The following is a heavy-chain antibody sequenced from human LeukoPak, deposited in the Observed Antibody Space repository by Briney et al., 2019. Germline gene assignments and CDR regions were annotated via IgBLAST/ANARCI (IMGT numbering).Heavy chain of an antibody. CDR2: IRYYETSK. CDR1: GFTFTNYD. CDR3: ARVNAYCGGDCSRYYYYYMDV. D-gene: IGHD2-21*01. V-gene: IGHV3-30*02. J-gene: IGHJ6*03. Sequence: PGGSLRLSCAASGFTFTNYDMHWVRQAPGKGLEWVAFIRYYETSKYYADSVKGRFTISRDNSKNTLYLQMNSLRAEDTAVYYCARVNAYCGGDCSRYYYYYMDVWGKGTTVTVSS.